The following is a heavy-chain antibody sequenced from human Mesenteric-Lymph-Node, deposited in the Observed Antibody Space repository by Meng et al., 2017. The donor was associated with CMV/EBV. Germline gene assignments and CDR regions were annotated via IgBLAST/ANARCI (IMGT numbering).Heavy chain of an antibody. CDR2: IYYSGST. V-gene: IGHV4-39*07. Sequence: GSLRLSCTVSGGSISNSDYYWGWVRQPPGKGLEWIASIYYSGSTYYNASLRSRVTISVDTSKKQFSLRLSSVTAADTAVYYCARTGLDMRVPAAKGNYYYYGMDVWGQGTTVTVSS. CDR3: ARTGLDMRVPAAKGNYYYYGMDV. D-gene: IGHD2-2*01. J-gene: IGHJ6*02. CDR1: GGSISNSDYY.